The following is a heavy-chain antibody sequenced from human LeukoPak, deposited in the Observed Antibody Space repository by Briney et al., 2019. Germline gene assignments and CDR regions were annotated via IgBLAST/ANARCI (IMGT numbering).Heavy chain of an antibody. Sequence: SETLSLTCTVSGGSISSSPYWWSWIRQPPGKGLEWIGTIYFSGSTFYRPSLGGRVSISADRSKNQFSLKLASVTAADTAVYYCARRAYGTGFDYWGQGTVVTVSS. CDR2: IYFSGST. V-gene: IGHV4-39*01. CDR1: GGSISSSPYW. J-gene: IGHJ4*02. D-gene: IGHD3/OR15-3a*01. CDR3: ARRAYGTGFDY.